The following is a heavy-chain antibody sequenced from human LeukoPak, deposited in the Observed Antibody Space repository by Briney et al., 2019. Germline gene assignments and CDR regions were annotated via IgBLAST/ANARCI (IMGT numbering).Heavy chain of an antibody. CDR3: ARGKQWFGPIDY. J-gene: IGHJ4*02. D-gene: IGHD3-22*01. V-gene: IGHV1-69*05. CDR1: GGTFSSYA. Sequence: SVKVSCKASGGTFSSYAISWVRQAPGQGLEWMGGIIPIFGTANYAQKLQGRVTMTTDTSTSTAYMDLRSLRSDDTAVYYCARGKQWFGPIDYWGQGTLVTVSS. CDR2: IIPIFGTA.